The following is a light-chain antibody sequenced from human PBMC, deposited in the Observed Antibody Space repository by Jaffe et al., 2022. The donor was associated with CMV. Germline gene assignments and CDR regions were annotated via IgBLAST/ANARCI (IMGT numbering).Light chain of an antibody. CDR2: DVT. J-gene: IGLJ3*02. CDR1: SSDIGGYNY. V-gene: IGLV2-14*01. Sequence: QSALTQPASVSGSPGQSITISCTGTSSDIGGYNYVSWYQQHPGKAPKLLIYDVTNRPSGVSNRFSGSKSGNTASLTISGLQAEDEADYFCSSYTRDFTGVFGGGTKLTVL. CDR3: SSYTRDFTGV.